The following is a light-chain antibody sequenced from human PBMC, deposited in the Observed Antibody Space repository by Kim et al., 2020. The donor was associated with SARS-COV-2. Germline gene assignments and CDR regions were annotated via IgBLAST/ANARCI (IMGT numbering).Light chain of an antibody. CDR1: QGISNF. CDR3: QKSNSGPRT. Sequence: DIQMTQSPSSLSASVVDRVTITCRASQGISNFLAWYQQKPGKVPKLLIYGASTLQSGVPSRFSGSGSGTEFTLTITSLQPEDVATYYCQKSNSGPRTFGQGTKVDI. CDR2: GAS. V-gene: IGKV1-27*01. J-gene: IGKJ1*01.